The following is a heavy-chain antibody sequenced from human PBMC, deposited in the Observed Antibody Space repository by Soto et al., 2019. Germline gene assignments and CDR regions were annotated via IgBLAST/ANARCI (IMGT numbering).Heavy chain of an antibody. CDR2: IIPIFGTA. J-gene: IGHJ6*02. CDR1: GGTFSSYA. D-gene: IGHD2-21*02. Sequence: QVQLVQSGAEVKKPGSSVKVSCKASGGTFSSYAISWVRQAPGQGLEWMGGIIPIFGTANYAQKFQGRVTITADEYTSTAYMELSSLRSEDTAVYYCARASCGGDCAYYYYGMDVWGQGTTVTVSS. V-gene: IGHV1-69*12. CDR3: ARASCGGDCAYYYYGMDV.